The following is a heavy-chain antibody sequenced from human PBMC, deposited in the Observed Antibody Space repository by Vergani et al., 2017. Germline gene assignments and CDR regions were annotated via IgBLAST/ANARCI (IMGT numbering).Heavy chain of an antibody. J-gene: IGHJ1*01. CDR2: ISGSGGST. CDR1: GFTFSSYA. CDR3: TTVFRSSWYVLGGCFQH. D-gene: IGHD6-13*01. V-gene: IGHV3-23*01. Sequence: EVQLLESGGGLVQPGGSLRLSCAASGFTFSSYAMSWARQAPGKGLEWVSAISGSGGSTYYADSVKGRFTISRDDSKNTLYLQMNSLKTEDTAVYYCTTVFRSSWYVLGGCFQHWGQGTLVTVSS.